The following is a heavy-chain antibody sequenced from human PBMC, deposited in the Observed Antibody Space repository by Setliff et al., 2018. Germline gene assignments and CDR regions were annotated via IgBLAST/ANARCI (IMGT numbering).Heavy chain of an antibody. Sequence: LSLTFAVSGYSISSGYYWGWIRQPPGKGLEWIGNIYHSGGAYYNPSLKSRVTISVDTSKNQFSLKLNSVTAADTAVYYCARNRQLATRLYWGQGTLVTVSS. CDR3: ARNRQLATRLY. CDR2: IYHSGGA. J-gene: IGHJ4*02. D-gene: IGHD6-13*01. V-gene: IGHV4-38-2*01. CDR1: GYSISSGYY.